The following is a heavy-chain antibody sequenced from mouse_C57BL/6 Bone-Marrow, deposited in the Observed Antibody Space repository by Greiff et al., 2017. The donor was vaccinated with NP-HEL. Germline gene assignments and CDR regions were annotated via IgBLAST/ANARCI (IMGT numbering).Heavy chain of an antibody. V-gene: IGHV1-7*01. CDR3: AREGITTVVAFDY. J-gene: IGHJ2*01. D-gene: IGHD1-1*01. CDR2: INPSSGYT. CDR1: GYTFTSYW. Sequence: VQLVESGAELAKPGASVKLSCKASGYTFTSYWMHWVKQRPGQGLEWIGYINPSSGYTKYNQKFKDKATLTADKSSSTAYMQLSSLTYEDSAVYYCAREGITTVVAFDYWGQGTTLTVSS.